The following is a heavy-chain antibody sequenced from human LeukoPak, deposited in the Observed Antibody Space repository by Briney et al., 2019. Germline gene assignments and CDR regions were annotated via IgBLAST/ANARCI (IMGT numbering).Heavy chain of an antibody. V-gene: IGHV4-4*09. Sequence: SETLSLTCTVSGGSVSSYCWSWVRQSPGKGLEWIGYIFTSGRTDYNPSLKSRVTMSVDTSKNQVSMELRFLTAADTAVYYCATSYDVKPAPYDLWGKGTLVTVPS. J-gene: IGHJ5*02. CDR1: GGSVSSYC. CDR2: IFTSGRT. CDR3: ATSYDVKPAPYDL. D-gene: IGHD3-16*01.